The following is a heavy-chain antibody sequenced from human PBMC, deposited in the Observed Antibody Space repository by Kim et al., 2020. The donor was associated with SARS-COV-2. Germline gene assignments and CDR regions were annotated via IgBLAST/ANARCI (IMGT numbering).Heavy chain of an antibody. D-gene: IGHD3-16*01. Sequence: GGSLRLSCAASGFTFSSYEMNWVRQAPGKGLEWVSYISSSGSTIYYADSVKGRFTISRDNAKNSLYLQMNSLRAEDTAVYYCAREVQRWGYAFDIWGQGTMVTVSS. CDR3: AREVQRWGYAFDI. CDR1: GFTFSSYE. V-gene: IGHV3-48*03. J-gene: IGHJ3*02. CDR2: ISSSGSTI.